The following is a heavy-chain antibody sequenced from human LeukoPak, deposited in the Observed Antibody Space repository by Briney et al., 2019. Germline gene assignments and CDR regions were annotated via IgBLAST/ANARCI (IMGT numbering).Heavy chain of an antibody. J-gene: IGHJ6*03. D-gene: IGHD3-10*01. CDR1: GYTFTSYD. V-gene: IGHV1-8*01. Sequence: GASVKVSCKASGYTFTSYDINWVRQATGQGLEWMGWMNPNSGNTGYAQKFQGRVTMTRNTSKSTAYMELSSLRSEDTAVYYCARGYYYGSGSYAQPYYYYYMDVWGKGTTVTVSS. CDR2: MNPNSGNT. CDR3: ARGYYYGSGSYAQPYYYYYMDV.